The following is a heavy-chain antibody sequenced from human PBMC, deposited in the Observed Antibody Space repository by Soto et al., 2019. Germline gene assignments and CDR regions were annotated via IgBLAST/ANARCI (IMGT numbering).Heavy chain of an antibody. J-gene: IGHJ6*02. D-gene: IGHD3-3*01. CDR3: ARAHYDFWSGSSENYYYYGMDV. Sequence: PSETLSLTCTVSGGSISSYYWSWIRQPAGKGLEWIGRIYTSGSTNYNPSLKSRVTMSVDTSKNQFSLKLISVTAADTAVYYCARAHYDFWSGSSENYYYYGMDVWGQGTTVTVSS. V-gene: IGHV4-4*07. CDR1: GGSISSYY. CDR2: IYTSGST.